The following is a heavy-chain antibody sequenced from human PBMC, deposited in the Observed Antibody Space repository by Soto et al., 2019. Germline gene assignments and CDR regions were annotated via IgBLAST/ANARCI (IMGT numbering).Heavy chain of an antibody. J-gene: IGHJ5*02. CDR3: ARKGKQWVVYRAPWFDP. D-gene: IGHD6-19*01. CDR1: GYTFTSYD. Sequence: ASVKVSCKASGYTFTSYDINWVRQATGQGLEWMGWMNPNSGNTGYAQKFQGRVTMTRNTSISTAYMELSSLRSEDTAVYYWARKGKQWVVYRAPWFDPWGQGTLVTVSS. CDR2: MNPNSGNT. V-gene: IGHV1-8*01.